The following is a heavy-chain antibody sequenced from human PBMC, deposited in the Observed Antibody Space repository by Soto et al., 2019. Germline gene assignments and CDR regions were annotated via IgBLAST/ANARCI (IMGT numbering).Heavy chain of an antibody. CDR1: GYTLTELS. J-gene: IGHJ6*03. Sequence: ASVKVSCKVSGYTLTELSMHWVRQAPGKGLEWMGGFDPEDGETIYAQKFQGRVTMTEDTSTDTAYMELSRLRTEDTAVYYCETADSAAGYYYYYYHMDVWGKGTTVTVSS. V-gene: IGHV1-24*01. D-gene: IGHD6-13*01. CDR2: FDPEDGET. CDR3: ETADSAAGYYYYYYHMDV.